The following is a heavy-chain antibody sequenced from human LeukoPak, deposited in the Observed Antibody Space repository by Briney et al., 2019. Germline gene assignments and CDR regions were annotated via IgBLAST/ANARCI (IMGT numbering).Heavy chain of an antibody. D-gene: IGHD3-22*01. V-gene: IGHV4-61*01. CDR1: GGSVSSGSYY. CDR2: IYYSGST. J-gene: IGHJ3*02. CDR3: ARDVWDSSGYYFTWKAFDI. Sequence: PSETLSLTCTVSGGSVSSGSYYWSWIRQPPGKGLEWIGYIYYSGSTNYNPSLKSRVTISVDTSKDQFSLKLSSVTAADTAVYYCARDVWDSSGYYFTWKAFDIWGQGTMVTVSS.